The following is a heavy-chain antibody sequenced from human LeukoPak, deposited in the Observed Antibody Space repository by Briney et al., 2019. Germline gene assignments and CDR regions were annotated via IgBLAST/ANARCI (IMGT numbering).Heavy chain of an antibody. D-gene: IGHD6-19*01. CDR3: AKDPTPIAVAGLDY. CDR1: GFIFNSYT. CDR2: ISFDGSDQ. Sequence: GGSLRLSCAASGFIFNSYTIHWVRRAPGKGLEGVAVISFDGSDQYYTDSVKGRFTISKDNSKNTLYLQMNSLRAEDTAVYYCAKDPTPIAVAGLDYWGQGSLVTVSS. J-gene: IGHJ4*02. V-gene: IGHV3-30-3*01.